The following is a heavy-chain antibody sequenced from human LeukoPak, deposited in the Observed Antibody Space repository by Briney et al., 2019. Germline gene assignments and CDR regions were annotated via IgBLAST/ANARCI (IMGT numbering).Heavy chain of an antibody. J-gene: IGHJ4*02. CDR1: GFTFSSYW. CDR2: ISGSGGST. CDR3: AKTTTVTSFRNYFDY. D-gene: IGHD4-17*01. V-gene: IGHV3-23*01. Sequence: GGSLRLSCTTSGFTFSSYWMTWVRQAPGKGLEWVSAISGSGGSTYYADSVKGRFTISRDNSKNTLYLQMNSLRAEDTAVYYCAKTTTVTSFRNYFDYWGQGTLVTVSS.